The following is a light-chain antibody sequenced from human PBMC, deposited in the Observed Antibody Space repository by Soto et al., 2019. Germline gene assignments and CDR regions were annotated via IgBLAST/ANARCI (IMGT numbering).Light chain of an antibody. Sequence: QAVVTQPSSASGTSGQRVTISCSGSSSNIGSNYVYWYQQLPGTAPKLLIYRNNQRPSGVPDRFSGSKSGTSASLAISGLRSEDEADYYCASWDDSLSGVVFGGGTKPTVL. V-gene: IGLV1-47*01. CDR2: RNN. J-gene: IGLJ2*01. CDR1: SSNIGSNY. CDR3: ASWDDSLSGVV.